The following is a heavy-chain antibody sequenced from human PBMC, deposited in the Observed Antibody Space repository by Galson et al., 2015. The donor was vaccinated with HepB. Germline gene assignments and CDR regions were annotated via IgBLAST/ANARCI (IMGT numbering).Heavy chain of an antibody. CDR2: IYNSGST. D-gene: IGHD6-19*01. CDR1: GGSISSYY. J-gene: IGHJ3*02. Sequence: LSLTCTVSGGSISSYYWSWIRQPPGKGLEWIGYIYNSGSTNYNPSLQSRVTISVDTAKNQFSLKLRSVTAADTAVYYCTRDMRPFTSGWRAFDIWGQGTMVTVSS. CDR3: TRDMRPFTSGWRAFDI. V-gene: IGHV4-59*01.